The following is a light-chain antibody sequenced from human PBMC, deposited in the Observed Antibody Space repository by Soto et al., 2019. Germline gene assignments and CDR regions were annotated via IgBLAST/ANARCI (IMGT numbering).Light chain of an antibody. CDR1: QSISTNF. CDR2: GAS. CDR3: QQYSSSSYT. V-gene: IGKV3-20*01. Sequence: IVLTQSPGTLSLSPGERATLSCRASQSISTNFLAWYQHKPGQAPRLLTFGASRRAPGIPDRFSGSGSGTDFTLSISGLEPEDFAVYYCQQYSSSSYTFGQGTKLDIK. J-gene: IGKJ2*01.